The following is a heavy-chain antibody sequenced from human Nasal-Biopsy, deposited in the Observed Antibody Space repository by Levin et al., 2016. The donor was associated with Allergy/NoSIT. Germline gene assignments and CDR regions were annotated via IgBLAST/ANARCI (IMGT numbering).Heavy chain of an antibody. CDR2: INPKSGDR. CDR3: ARRLTALTDSRFPNALDV. CDR1: GYTFTNYY. J-gene: IGHJ6*02. V-gene: IGHV1-2*02. D-gene: IGHD2-21*02. Sequence: ASVKVSCKSSGYTFTNYYLTWVRQAPGQGLEWIGGINPKSGDRRYAKTFQGRVTMTRDTSINTAYMALTMLTSDDTALYYCARRLTALTDSRFPNALDVWGQGTTVTVSS.